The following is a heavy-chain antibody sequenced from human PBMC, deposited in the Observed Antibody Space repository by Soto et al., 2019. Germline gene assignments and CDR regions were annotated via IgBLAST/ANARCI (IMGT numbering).Heavy chain of an antibody. CDR1: GGTFSSYT. CDR3: ARDDGLAYCGAVCYS. Sequence: QVQLVQSGAEVKKPGSSVKVSCKASGGTFSSYTISWVRQAPGQGLEWMGRIIPILGIANYAQKFQGRVTITADKSTSSASIQLIRLRYDDSAVSYCARDDGLAYCGAVCYSWGQGTLVTVSS. D-gene: IGHD2-21*02. J-gene: IGHJ4*02. V-gene: IGHV1-69*02. CDR2: IIPILGIA.